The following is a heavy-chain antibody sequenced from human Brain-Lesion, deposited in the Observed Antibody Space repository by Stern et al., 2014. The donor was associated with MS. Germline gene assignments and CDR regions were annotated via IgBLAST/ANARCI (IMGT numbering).Heavy chain of an antibody. Sequence: VQLEESGAEVKKPGASVKVSCKTSGYIFTGYYIHWVRQAPGQGLEWMAWINPNPGGPKYAQKFQGRVTMSRDTSISTAYVELSSLTSDDTAVYYCARDQRGITIFGVVTDYYYLGMDVWGQGTTVTVSS. CDR2: INPNPGGP. CDR3: ARDQRGITIFGVVTDYYYLGMDV. CDR1: GYIFTGYY. J-gene: IGHJ6*02. V-gene: IGHV1-2*02. D-gene: IGHD3-3*01.